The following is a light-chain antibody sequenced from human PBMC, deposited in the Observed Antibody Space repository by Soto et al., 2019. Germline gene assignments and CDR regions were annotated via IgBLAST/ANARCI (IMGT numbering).Light chain of an antibody. CDR3: QQYNGFPLP. CDR2: NVS. J-gene: IGKJ4*01. V-gene: IGKV1-5*01. CDR1: QNIRNW. Sequence: DIQMTQSPSTLSASVGDRVTITCRASQNIRNWLAWYQQKPGKAPKLLISNVSDLEYGVPSRFSGSGSGTEITLTISSLQADGFSTYFRQQYNGFPLPFGGGAKVEI.